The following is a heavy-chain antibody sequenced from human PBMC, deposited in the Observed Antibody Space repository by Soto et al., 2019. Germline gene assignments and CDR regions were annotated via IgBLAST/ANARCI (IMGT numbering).Heavy chain of an antibody. CDR1: GFTFSSYG. CDR2: ISYDGSNK. J-gene: IGHJ4*02. V-gene: IGHV3-30*18. Sequence: GGSLRLSCAASGFTFSSYGMHWVRQAPGKGLEWVAVISYDGSNKYYADSVKGRFTISRDNSKNTLYLQMNSLRAEDTAVYYCAKVHGSSWYRLYFDYWGQGTLVTVSS. D-gene: IGHD6-13*01. CDR3: AKVHGSSWYRLYFDY.